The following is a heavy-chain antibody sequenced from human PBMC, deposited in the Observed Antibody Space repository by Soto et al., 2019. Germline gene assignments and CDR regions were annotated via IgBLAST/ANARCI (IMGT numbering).Heavy chain of an antibody. V-gene: IGHV3-23*01. CDR1: AFTFSSYG. CDR2: ISASGGNT. J-gene: IGHJ4*02. D-gene: IGHD1-26*01. Sequence: EVQLLESGGDLVQPGGSLRLSCAASAFTFSSYGMNWVRKAPGKGLEWVSAISASGGNTYYADSVKGRFTISRDNSKNILYLQMTSLRVEDTALYYCAKETGHRGAYDYWGQGTLLTVSS. CDR3: AKETGHRGAYDY.